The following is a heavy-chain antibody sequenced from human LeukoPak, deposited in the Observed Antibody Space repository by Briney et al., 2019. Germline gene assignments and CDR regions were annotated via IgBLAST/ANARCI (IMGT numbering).Heavy chain of an antibody. V-gene: IGHV1-69*13. J-gene: IGHJ4*02. CDR2: IIPIFGTA. D-gene: IGHD6-19*01. CDR3: ARGLTKQYEWLVLYY. Sequence: ASVKVSCKASGGTFSSYAISWVRLAPGQGLEWMGGIIPIFGTANYAQKFQGRVTITADESTNTAYMELSSLRSEDTAVYYCARGLTKQYEWLVLYYWGQGTLVTVSS. CDR1: GGTFSSYA.